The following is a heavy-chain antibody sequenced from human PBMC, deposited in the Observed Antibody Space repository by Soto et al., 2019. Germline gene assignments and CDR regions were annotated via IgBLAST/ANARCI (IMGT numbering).Heavy chain of an antibody. CDR3: ARVPELGDQYTSGWCGTGY. CDR2: ISYDGSNK. CDR1: GFTFSSYA. J-gene: IGHJ4*02. Sequence: QVQLVESGGGVVQPGRSLRLSCAASGFTFSSYAMHWVRQAPGKGLEGVAVISYDGSNKYYADSVKGRFTISRDNSKNTLYLHMNSLRAEDTAVYYCARVPELGDQYTSGWCGTGYWGQGTLVTVSS. D-gene: IGHD6-19*01. V-gene: IGHV3-30-3*01.